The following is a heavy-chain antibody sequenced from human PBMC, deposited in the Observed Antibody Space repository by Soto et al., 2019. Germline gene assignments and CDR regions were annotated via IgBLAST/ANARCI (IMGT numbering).Heavy chain of an antibody. Sequence: EVQLLESGGGLVQPGGSLRLSCAASGFTFSDSAFHWVRQASGKGLEWVGRIRNKASNYATSYAASVKGRFTISRDDSKNTAYLQMNSLKTEDTAVYYCTRVEATPFDYWGQGTLVTVSS. D-gene: IGHD1-26*01. CDR1: GFTFSDSA. J-gene: IGHJ4*02. CDR2: IRNKASNYAT. V-gene: IGHV3-73*01. CDR3: TRVEATPFDY.